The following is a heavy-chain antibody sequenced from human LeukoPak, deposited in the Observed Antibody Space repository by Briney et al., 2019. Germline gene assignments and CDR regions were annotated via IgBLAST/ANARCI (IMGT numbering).Heavy chain of an antibody. V-gene: IGHV3-43*01. CDR2: ISWDGGRT. J-gene: IGHJ3*02. D-gene: IGHD3-22*01. CDR1: GFTFSSYA. CDR3: AKDLGDSSGYHDAFDI. Sequence: GGSLRLSCAASGFTFSSYAMSWVRQAPGKGLEWVSLISWDGGRTYYADSVKGRFTISRDNSKNSLYLQMNSLRIEDTALYYCAKDLGDSSGYHDAFDIWGQGTMVTVSS.